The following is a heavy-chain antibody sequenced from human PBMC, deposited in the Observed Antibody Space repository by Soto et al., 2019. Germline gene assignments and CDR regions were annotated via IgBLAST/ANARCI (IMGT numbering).Heavy chain of an antibody. J-gene: IGHJ6*02. D-gene: IGHD6-13*01. CDR2: ISYDGSNK. Sequence: GGSLRLSCAASGFTFSSYGMHWVRQAPGKGLEWVAVISYDGSNKYYADSAKGRFTISRDNSKNTLYLQMNSLRAEDTAVYYCAKGDSSSWYYYYYYGMDVWGQGTTVTVSS. CDR1: GFTFSSYG. CDR3: AKGDSSSWYYYYYYGMDV. V-gene: IGHV3-30*18.